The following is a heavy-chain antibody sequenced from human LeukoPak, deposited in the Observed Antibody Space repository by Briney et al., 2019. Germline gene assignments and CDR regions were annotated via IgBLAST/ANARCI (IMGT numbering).Heavy chain of an antibody. J-gene: IGHJ6*02. CDR1: GFTFSSYG. CDR2: IWYDGSNK. V-gene: IGHV3-33*01. CDR3: ARDRGVTTLSYYYYGMDV. D-gene: IGHD4-17*01. Sequence: GGSLRLSCAASGFTFSSYGTHWVRQAPGKGLEWVAVIWYDGSNKYYADSVKGRFTISRDNSKNTLYLQMNSLRAEDTAVYYCARDRGVTTLSYYYYGMDVWGQGTTVTVSS.